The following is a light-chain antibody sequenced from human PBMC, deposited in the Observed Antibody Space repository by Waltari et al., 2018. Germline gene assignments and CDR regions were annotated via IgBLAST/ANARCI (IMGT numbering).Light chain of an antibody. V-gene: IGKV1-39*01. Sequence: DIQMTQSPSSLSASVGDRVTITCRASQSISVFLKWYQQKPGKAPKLLIYAAATLHIGVPSRFSGSGSGTDFTLTINNLQPEDFATYSCQQSYSTPLTFGGGTRVEIK. J-gene: IGKJ4*01. CDR1: QSISVF. CDR2: AAA. CDR3: QQSYSTPLT.